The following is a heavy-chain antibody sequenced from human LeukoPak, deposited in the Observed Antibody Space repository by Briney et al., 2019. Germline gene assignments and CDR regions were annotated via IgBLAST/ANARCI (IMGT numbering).Heavy chain of an antibody. CDR1: GSTFSISW. Sequence: GGSLRLFCSASGSTFSISWMHWVRQAPGQGLVWVSLINSDGSNTNYADSVKGRFTISRDNAKNSLYLQMNSLRAEDTAVYYCASLPWLVRWVYYWGQGTLVTVSS. V-gene: IGHV3-74*01. J-gene: IGHJ4*02. D-gene: IGHD6-19*01. CDR3: ASLPWLVRWVYY. CDR2: INSDGSNT.